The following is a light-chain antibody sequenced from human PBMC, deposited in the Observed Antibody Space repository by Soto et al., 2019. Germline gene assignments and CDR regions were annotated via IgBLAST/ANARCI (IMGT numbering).Light chain of an antibody. CDR1: SSNIGAGYD. V-gene: IGLV1-40*01. J-gene: IGLJ2*01. CDR3: QSYDSSLSWGVV. Sequence: QSVLTQPPSVSGAPGQRVTISCTGSSSNIGAGYDVHWYQQLPGTAPKLLIYGNSNRPSGVPDRFSGSKSGTSASLAITGLQAEDEADYYCQSYDSSLSWGVVFGGGTKLTVL. CDR2: GNS.